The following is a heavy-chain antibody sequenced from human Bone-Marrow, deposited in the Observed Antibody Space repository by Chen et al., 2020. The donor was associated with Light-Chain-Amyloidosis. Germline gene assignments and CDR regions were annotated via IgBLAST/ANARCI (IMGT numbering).Heavy chain of an antibody. CDR1: GFTLTTYW. CDR3: AKDFGERDDC. V-gene: IGHV3-74*01. CDR2: INEEGGTT. Sequence: EVQVVESGGGLVQPGGSLRLSCAASGFTLTTYWMHWVHQAPGKGLVWFSRINEEGGTTNHAESVGGRFTISRDTAKDILYLQMNSLRAEDTALYYGAKDFGERDDCWGQGTLVTISS. J-gene: IGHJ4*02. D-gene: IGHD2-21*01.